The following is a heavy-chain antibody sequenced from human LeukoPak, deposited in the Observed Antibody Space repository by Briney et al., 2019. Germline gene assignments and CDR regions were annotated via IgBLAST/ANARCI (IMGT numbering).Heavy chain of an antibody. CDR3: ARVLRFLEWLSFDY. J-gene: IGHJ4*02. V-gene: IGHV4-30-2*01. Sequence: PSETLSLTCTVSGGSISSGGYYWSWIRQPPGRGLEWIGYIYHSGSTYYNPSLKSRVTISVDRSKNQFSLKLSSVTAADTAVYYCARVLRFLEWLSFDYWGQGTLVTVSS. CDR2: IYHSGST. CDR1: GGSISSGGYY. D-gene: IGHD3-3*01.